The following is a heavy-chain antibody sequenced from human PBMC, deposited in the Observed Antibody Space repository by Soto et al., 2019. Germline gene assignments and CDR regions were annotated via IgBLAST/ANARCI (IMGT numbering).Heavy chain of an antibody. V-gene: IGHV2-5*02. D-gene: IGHD4-17*01. CDR2: TYWDDDK. CDR3: AHRQRTVYFDY. J-gene: IGHJ4*02. Sequence: QITLKESGPTLVKPTQTLTLTCTFSGFSLSTSGVGVGWIRQPPGKALEWLALTYWDDDKRYSLSLKSRPTITKDTSKNQVVLTMTNMDPVDTATYYCAHRQRTVYFDYWGQGTLVTVSS. CDR1: GFSLSTSGVG.